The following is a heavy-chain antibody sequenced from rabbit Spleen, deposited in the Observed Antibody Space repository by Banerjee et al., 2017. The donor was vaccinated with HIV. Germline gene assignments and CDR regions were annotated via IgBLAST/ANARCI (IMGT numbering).Heavy chain of an antibody. Sequence: QEQLEESGGDLVKPEGSLTLTCTGSGFSFSSSYYMYWVRQAPGKGLEWIGCIYSGTSGNTYYATWAKGRFTISKTSSTTVTLQMTSLTAADTATYFCARGLSSGGSPDYFDLWGPGTLVTVS. D-gene: IGHD1-1*01. CDR1: GFSFSSSYY. CDR2: IYSGTSGNT. J-gene: IGHJ4*01. CDR3: ARGLSSGGSPDYFDL. V-gene: IGHV1S45*01.